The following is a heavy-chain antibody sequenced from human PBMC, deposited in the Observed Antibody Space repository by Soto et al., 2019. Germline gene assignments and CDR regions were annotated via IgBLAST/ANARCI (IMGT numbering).Heavy chain of an antibody. D-gene: IGHD6-13*01. CDR2: IIPIFGTA. CDR3: ARRSGSSSYYYYYGMDV. J-gene: IGHJ6*02. CDR1: GGTFSSYA. V-gene: IGHV1-69*13. Sequence: SVKVSCKASGGTFSSYAISWVRQAPGQGLEWMGGIIPIFGTANYAQKFQGRVTITADESTSTAYMELSSLRSEDTAVYYCARRSGSSSYYYYYGMDVWGQGTTVTVSS.